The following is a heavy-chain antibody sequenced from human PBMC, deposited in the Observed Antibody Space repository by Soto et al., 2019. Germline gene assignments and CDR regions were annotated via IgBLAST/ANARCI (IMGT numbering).Heavy chain of an antibody. Sequence: QVQLVESGGGLVKPGGSVRLSCAASGLTFSDYYMSWIRQAPGKGLEWVSYITSSGSNTKYADSVQGRFTISRDNAKNSLYLQMNGLRAEDTAVYYCERELDGIDVWGQGTTVTVSS. CDR3: ERELDGIDV. CDR1: GLTFSDYY. J-gene: IGHJ6*02. V-gene: IGHV3-11*05. CDR2: ITSSGSNT.